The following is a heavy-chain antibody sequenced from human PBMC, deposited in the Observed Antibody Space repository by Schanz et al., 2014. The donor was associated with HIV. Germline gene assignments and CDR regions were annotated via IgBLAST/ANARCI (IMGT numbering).Heavy chain of an antibody. Sequence: QVQLVQSGAEVKKPGSSVKVSCKASGGSFNSYAISWVRQAPGQGLEWMGGIIPIFGTTNYAQKFQGRVTITADESTSTAYMELSSLRSEDTAVYYCASGRFDTVIWWGDAFLIWGRGTMVTVSS. CDR3: ASGRFDTVIWWGDAFLI. D-gene: IGHD5-18*01. CDR1: GGSFNSYA. J-gene: IGHJ3*02. CDR2: IIPIFGTT. V-gene: IGHV1-69*01.